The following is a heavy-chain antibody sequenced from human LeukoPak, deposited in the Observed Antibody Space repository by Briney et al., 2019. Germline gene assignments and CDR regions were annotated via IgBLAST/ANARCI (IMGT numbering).Heavy chain of an antibody. D-gene: IGHD3-22*01. J-gene: IGHJ4*02. Sequence: PPETLSLTCAVYGGSFSGYYWSWIRQPPGKGLEWIGEINHSGSTNYNPSLKSRVTISVDTSKNQFSLKLSSVTAADTAVYYCATSLENSNDSSGYSDYWGQGTLVTVSS. CDR2: INHSGST. CDR3: ATSLENSNDSSGYSDY. CDR1: GGSFSGYY. V-gene: IGHV4-34*01.